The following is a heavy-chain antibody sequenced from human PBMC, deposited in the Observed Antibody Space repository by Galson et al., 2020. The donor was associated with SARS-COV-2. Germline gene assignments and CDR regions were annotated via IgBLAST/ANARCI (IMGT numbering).Heavy chain of an antibody. CDR3: SRALMLDS. CDR2: IRSKIFGETT. Sequence: GGSLRLSCTGSGYIFGDYGVNWVRQAPGKGLEWVGFIRSKIFGETTQYAASVKGRFTISRDDSKSIAYLQMNSLKTEDTAVYYCSRALMLDSWGQGTLVTVSS. J-gene: IGHJ4*02. V-gene: IGHV3-49*04. CDR1: GYIFGDYG. D-gene: IGHD3-16*01.